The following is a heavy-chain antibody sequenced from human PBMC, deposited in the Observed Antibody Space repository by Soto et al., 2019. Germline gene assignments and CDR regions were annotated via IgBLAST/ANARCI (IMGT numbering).Heavy chain of an antibody. D-gene: IGHD3-3*01. Sequence: GRSLRLSCAASGFTFSSYAMSWVRQAPGKGLEWVSAISGSGGSTYYADSVKGRFTISRDNSKNTLYLQMNSLRAEDTAVYYCAKALMYYDFWSGLNYYYYGMDVWGQGTTVTVS. CDR2: ISGSGGST. J-gene: IGHJ6*02. CDR3: AKALMYYDFWSGLNYYYYGMDV. CDR1: GFTFSSYA. V-gene: IGHV3-23*01.